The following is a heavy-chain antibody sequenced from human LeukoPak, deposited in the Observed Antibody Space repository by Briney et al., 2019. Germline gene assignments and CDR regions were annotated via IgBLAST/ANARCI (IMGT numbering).Heavy chain of an antibody. J-gene: IGHJ3*01. CDR3: ARDEDAFDL. Sequence: SETLSLTCAVYGGSFSNYYWSWIRQPPGKGLEWIGGITHSGSTNYNPSLKSRVTISVDTSKNQFSLKLSSVTAADTAVYYCARDEDAFDLWGQGIMVSVSS. V-gene: IGHV4-34*01. CDR2: ITHSGST. CDR1: GGSFSNYY.